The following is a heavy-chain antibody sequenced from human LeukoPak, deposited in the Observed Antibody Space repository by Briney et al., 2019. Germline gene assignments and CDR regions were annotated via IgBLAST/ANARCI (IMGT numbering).Heavy chain of an antibody. CDR3: ASPIDYYDSSGNDAFDI. J-gene: IGHJ3*02. V-gene: IGHV3-23*01. CDR1: KFTFSTFS. Sequence: GGSLRLSCAASKFTFSTFSMSWVRQAPGKGLEWVSSISGSGGYTYYADSVKGRFTISRDNSKNTLFLQMNSLRAEDTAVYYCASPIDYYDSSGNDAFDIWGQGTMVTVSS. D-gene: IGHD3-22*01. CDR2: ISGSGGYT.